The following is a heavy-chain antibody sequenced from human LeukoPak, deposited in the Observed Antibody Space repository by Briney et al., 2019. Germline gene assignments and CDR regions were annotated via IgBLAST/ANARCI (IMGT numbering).Heavy chain of an antibody. V-gene: IGHV4-34*01. J-gene: IGHJ5*02. CDR1: GGSFSGYY. CDR3: ARGKQWLFQNWFDP. D-gene: IGHD6-19*01. Sequence: SETLSLTRAVYGGSFSGYYWSWIRQPPGKGLEWIGEINHSGSTNYNPSLKSRVTISVDTSKNQFSLKLSSVTAADTAVYYCARGKQWLFQNWFDPWGQGTLVTVSS. CDR2: INHSGST.